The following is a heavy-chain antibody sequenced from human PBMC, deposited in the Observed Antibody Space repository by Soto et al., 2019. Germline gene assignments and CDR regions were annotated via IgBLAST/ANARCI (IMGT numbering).Heavy chain of an antibody. CDR3: VRGTDYDFWSGYYTTRSYWYFDL. V-gene: IGHV4-4*02. CDR1: SGSISSSNW. Sequence: QVQLQESGPGLVKPSGTLSLTCAVSSGSISSSNWWSWVRQPPGKGLEWIGEIYHSGSTNYNPSLKSRVTISVDKSKNQFSLKLSSVTATDTAVYYCVRGTDYDFWSGYYTTRSYWYFDLWGRGTLVTVSS. CDR2: IYHSGST. J-gene: IGHJ2*01. D-gene: IGHD3-3*01.